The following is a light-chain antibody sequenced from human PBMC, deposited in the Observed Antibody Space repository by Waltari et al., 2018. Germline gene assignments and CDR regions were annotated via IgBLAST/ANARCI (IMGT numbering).Light chain of an antibody. CDR3: TAYTSSNTWV. CDR2: DVT. J-gene: IGLJ3*02. CDR1: SSDIGAYNY. V-gene: IGLV2-14*03. Sequence: QSALTQPASVSESPGQSITISCTGTSSDIGAYNYVFWYQQHPGKAPKLMISDVTNRPSGVSNLFSGSKSGNTASLTISGLQAEDEADYYCTAYTSSNTWVFGGGTKLTVL.